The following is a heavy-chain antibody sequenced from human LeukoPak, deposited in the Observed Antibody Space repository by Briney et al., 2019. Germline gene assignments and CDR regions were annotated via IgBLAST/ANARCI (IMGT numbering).Heavy chain of an antibody. CDR1: GYSFTNYW. Sequence: GESLKISCKGSGYSFTNYWIGWVRQMPGKGLEWMGIIYPGGSDTIYSPSFQGQVTISADKSISTAYLQWNSLEASDTAMYYCARRSLGYCSSTSCSTFDYWGQGTLVTVSS. J-gene: IGHJ4*02. V-gene: IGHV5-51*01. CDR2: IYPGGSDT. D-gene: IGHD2-2*01. CDR3: ARRSLGYCSSTSCSTFDY.